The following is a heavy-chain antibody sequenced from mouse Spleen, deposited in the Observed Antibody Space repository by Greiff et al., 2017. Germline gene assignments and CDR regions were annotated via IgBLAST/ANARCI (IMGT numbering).Heavy chain of an antibody. J-gene: IGHJ2*01. CDR1: GYTFTSYW. V-gene: IGHV1-69*01. CDR2: IDPSDSYT. CDR3: ARRGASPDY. Sequence: VQLQQSGAELVMPGASVKLSCKASGYTFTSYWMHWVKQRPGQGLEWIGEIDPSDSYTNYNQKFKGKATLTVDKSSSTAYMQLSSLTSEDSAVYYCARRGASPDYWGQGTTLTVSS. D-gene: IGHD6-1*01.